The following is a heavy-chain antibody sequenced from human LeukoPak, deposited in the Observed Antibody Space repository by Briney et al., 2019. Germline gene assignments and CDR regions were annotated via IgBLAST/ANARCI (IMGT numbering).Heavy chain of an antibody. Sequence: SETLSLTCTVSGGSISSSSYYWGWIRQPPGKGLEWIGSIYYSGSTYYNPSLKSRVTISVDTSKNQFSLKLSSVTAADTAVYYCARPSSGWYRFDYWGQGTLVTVSS. J-gene: IGHJ4*02. V-gene: IGHV4-39*01. CDR3: ARPSSGWYRFDY. CDR2: IYYSGST. D-gene: IGHD6-19*01. CDR1: GGSISSSSYY.